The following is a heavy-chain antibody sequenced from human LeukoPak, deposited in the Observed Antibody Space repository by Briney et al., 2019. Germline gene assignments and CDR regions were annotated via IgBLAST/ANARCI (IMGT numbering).Heavy chain of an antibody. J-gene: IGHJ4*02. Sequence: SETLSLTCTVSGGSISSSAYYWSWIRQPPGKGLEWIGYIYYSGTTNYNPSLKSRVTMSVDTSKNHFSLNLSSVTAADTAVYYCARYSSGKTLDQWGQGTLVTVSS. CDR2: IYYSGTT. CDR3: ARYSSGKTLDQ. D-gene: IGHD1-1*01. CDR1: GGSISSSAYY. V-gene: IGHV4-61*03.